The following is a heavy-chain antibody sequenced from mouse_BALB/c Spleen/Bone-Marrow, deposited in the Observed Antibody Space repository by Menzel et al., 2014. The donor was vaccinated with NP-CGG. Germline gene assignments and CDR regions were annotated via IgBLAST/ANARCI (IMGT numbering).Heavy chain of an antibody. J-gene: IGHJ1*01. Sequence: EVQLQQSGPELVKPGASVKISCKASGYSFTGYTMNWVKQSPGKNLEWIGLINPYNGGSSYNQKFKGRATLTVDKSSSTASFELLSLSSEDSAVFYCAGGEVRRGFDVWGVGTTVTVSS. D-gene: IGHD2-14*01. CDR1: GYSFTGYT. V-gene: IGHV1-31*01. CDR3: AGGEVRRGFDV. CDR2: INPYNGGS.